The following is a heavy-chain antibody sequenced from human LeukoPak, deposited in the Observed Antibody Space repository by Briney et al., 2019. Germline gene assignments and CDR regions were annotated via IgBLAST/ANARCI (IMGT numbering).Heavy chain of an antibody. CDR1: GGPFSSSGYY. D-gene: IGHD1-26*01. J-gene: IGHJ6*03. Sequence: SETLSLTCNVSGGPFSSSGYYWGWIRQPPGKGLEWIGSIYYTGSTYYNPSLKGRVTISADTSKNQFSVDLSAVTAADSAVYYCAREGSGSYYYNYYYMDVWGSGTTVTVSS. CDR2: IYYTGST. V-gene: IGHV4-39*02. CDR3: AREGSGSYYYNYYYMDV.